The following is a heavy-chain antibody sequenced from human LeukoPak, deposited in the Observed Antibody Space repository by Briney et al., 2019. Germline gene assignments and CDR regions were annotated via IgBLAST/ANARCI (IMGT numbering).Heavy chain of an antibody. D-gene: IGHD3-16*01. CDR1: GFTFSSYA. V-gene: IGHV3-64*04. J-gene: IGHJ4*02. Sequence: GGSLRLSCSASGFTFSSYAMHWVRQAPGKGLEYVSAISSNGGSTYYADSVKGRFTISRDNSKNTLYLQMNSLRAEDTAVYYCAKKKGGDGNFDYWGQGTLVTVSS. CDR3: AKKKGGDGNFDY. CDR2: ISSNGGST.